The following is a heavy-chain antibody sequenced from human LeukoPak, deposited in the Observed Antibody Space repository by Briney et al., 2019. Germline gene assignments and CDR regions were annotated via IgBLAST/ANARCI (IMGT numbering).Heavy chain of an antibody. J-gene: IGHJ2*01. V-gene: IGHV1-2*02. D-gene: IGHD4/OR15-4a*01. CDR1: GYTFIDYY. CDR2: IKPDSGGT. Sequence: ASVKVSCKASGYTFIDYYMHWVRQAPGQGLEWMGWIKPDSGGTKYAQKFQGRVTMTRDTSINTAYMELNGLKSDDTAVYYCASGDFGDTWYFDLWGRGTLVTVSS. CDR3: ASGDFGDTWYFDL.